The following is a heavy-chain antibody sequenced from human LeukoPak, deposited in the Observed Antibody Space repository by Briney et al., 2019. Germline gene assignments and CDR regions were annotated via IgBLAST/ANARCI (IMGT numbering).Heavy chain of an antibody. V-gene: IGHV4-59*08. CDR1: GGSISSYY. J-gene: IGHJ4*02. D-gene: IGHD5-18*01. CDR2: FYYCGST. CDR3: ARHLAYSYGSGDFDH. Sequence: AETQSLTCTVSGGSISSYYWSWIRQPPGKGVEWIGYFYYCGSTIYNPSLKSRVTISVDTSKNQFSLKLSSVTAADTGVYYCARHLAYSYGSGDFDHWGQGTLVTVSS.